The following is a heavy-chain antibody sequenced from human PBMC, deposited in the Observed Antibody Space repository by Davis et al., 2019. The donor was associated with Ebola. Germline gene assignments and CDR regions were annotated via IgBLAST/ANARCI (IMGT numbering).Heavy chain of an antibody. CDR2: INHSGST. V-gene: IGHV4-39*07. J-gene: IGHJ6*02. CDR3: ARGGYYYYYGMDV. Sequence: SETLSLTCSVSGGSITSNGYYWSWIRQPPGKGLEWIGEINHSGSTNYNPSLKSRVTISVDTSKNQFSLKLSSVTAADTAVYYCARGGYYYYYGMDVWGQGTTVTVSS. CDR1: GGSITSNGYY.